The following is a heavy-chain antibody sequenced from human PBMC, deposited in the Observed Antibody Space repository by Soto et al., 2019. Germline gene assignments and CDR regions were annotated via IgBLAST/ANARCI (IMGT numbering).Heavy chain of an antibody. Sequence: QVQLVESGGGVVQPGRSLRLSCAASGFTFSYYGMHWVRQAPGKGLEWVAVISYDGSEKYYADSVKGRFTISTDNSKNTLDLQMNSLRHDDPAVYYCAKGLGELSPVSYDHWGQGTLITVSS. D-gene: IGHD3-16*02. CDR3: AKGLGELSPVSYDH. V-gene: IGHV3-30*18. J-gene: IGHJ4*02. CDR2: ISYDGSEK. CDR1: GFTFSYYG.